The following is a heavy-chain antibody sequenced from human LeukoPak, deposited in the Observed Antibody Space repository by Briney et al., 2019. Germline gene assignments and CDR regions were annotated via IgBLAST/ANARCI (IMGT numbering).Heavy chain of an antibody. CDR1: GYSFTSYW. V-gene: IGHV5-51*01. J-gene: IGHJ6*03. CDR3: ARLPGGVTTYYYYMDV. CDR2: IYPGDSDT. Sequence: GESLKISCKGSGYSFTSYWIGWVRQMLGKGLEWMGIIYPGDSDTRYSPSFQGQVTISADKSISTAYLQWSSLKASDTAMYYCARLPGGVTTYYYYMDVWGKGTTVTVSS. D-gene: IGHD2-8*02.